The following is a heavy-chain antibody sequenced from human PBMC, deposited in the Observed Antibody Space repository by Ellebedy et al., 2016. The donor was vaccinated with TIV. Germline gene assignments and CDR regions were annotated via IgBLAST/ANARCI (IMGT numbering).Heavy chain of an antibody. V-gene: IGHV5-10-1*01. Sequence: KVSCKGSGYTLTNFWITWVRQMPGKGLEWVGRIDPSDSFTNYSPSLEGHVTISVDTSISTAFLQWSGLKASDTAMYYCARHMDWNEHDVFDIWGQGTMITVSS. CDR2: IDPSDSFT. CDR3: ARHMDWNEHDVFDI. CDR1: GYTLTNFW. D-gene: IGHD3/OR15-3a*01. J-gene: IGHJ3*02.